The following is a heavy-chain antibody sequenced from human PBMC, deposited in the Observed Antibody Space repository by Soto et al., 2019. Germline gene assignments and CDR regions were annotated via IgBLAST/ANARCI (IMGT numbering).Heavy chain of an antibody. V-gene: IGHV1-69*08. CDR3: ARDRGDYGDYGWSDP. Sequence: QVQLVQSGAEVKKPGSSVKVSCKASGGTFSDYIISWVRQAPGQGLEWMGRIIPILDIANYAQKFQGRVTITADKSTSTAYMELSSLRSEDTALYYCARDRGDYGDYGWSDPWGQGTLVTVSS. J-gene: IGHJ5*02. CDR2: IIPILDIA. D-gene: IGHD4-17*01. CDR1: GGTFSDYI.